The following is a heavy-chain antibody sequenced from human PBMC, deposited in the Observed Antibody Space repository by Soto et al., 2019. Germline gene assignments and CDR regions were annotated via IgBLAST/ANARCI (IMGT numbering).Heavy chain of an antibody. Sequence: GGSLSLSCSASGFSFSISPMHWVRQAPGKGPGWVALISYDGTNKFYADSVKGRFTISRDNSKSTLYLQVDSLRPEDAAVYYCARDPKTSGGQHWAFNYFDSWGQGTLVTVSS. CDR1: GFSFSISP. CDR2: ISYDGTNK. D-gene: IGHD7-27*01. J-gene: IGHJ4*02. V-gene: IGHV3-30-3*01. CDR3: ARDPKTSGGQHWAFNYFDS.